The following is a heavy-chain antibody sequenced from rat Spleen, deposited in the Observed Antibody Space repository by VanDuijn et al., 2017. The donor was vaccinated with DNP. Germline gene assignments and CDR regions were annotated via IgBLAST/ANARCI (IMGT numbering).Heavy chain of an antibody. CDR3: TSYYSGDFHY. CDR2: IWGHGNT. V-gene: IGHV2-77*01. CDR1: GFSLTSYG. J-gene: IGHJ2*01. D-gene: IGHD1-1*01. Sequence: QVQMKETGPGLVQTTQTLSVTCTVSGFSLTSYGVHWVRQAPGKGLEWMGVIWGHGNTVYNSAIKARLSISRDTSKNQVFLKMNSLQTEDTAIYYCTSYYSGDFHYWGQGVMVTVSS.